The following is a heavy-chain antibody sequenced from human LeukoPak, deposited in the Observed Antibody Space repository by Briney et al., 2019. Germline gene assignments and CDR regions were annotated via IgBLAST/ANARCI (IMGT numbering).Heavy chain of an antibody. CDR2: INPSGGST. CDR1: AYTFTDFC. D-gene: IGHD3-10*01. V-gene: IGHV1-46*01. Sequence: ASVKVSCKAAAYTFTDFCVSWVRHPPGQGREWMGIINPSGGSTSYAQKFQGRVTMTRDTSTSTVYMELSSLRSEDTAVYYCARVTGPEFPFDYWGQGTLVTVSS. CDR3: ARVTGPEFPFDY. J-gene: IGHJ4*02.